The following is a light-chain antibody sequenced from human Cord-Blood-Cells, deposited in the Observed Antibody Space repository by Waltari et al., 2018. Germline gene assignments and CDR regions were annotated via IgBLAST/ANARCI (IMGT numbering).Light chain of an antibody. CDR2: EVS. CDR1: SSDVGGYNY. V-gene: IGLV2-8*01. J-gene: IGLJ2*01. Sequence: QSALTQPPSASGSPGQSVTISCTGTSSDVGGYNYVSWYQQHPVQAPKLMIYEVSKRPSGVPERFSGSNSVNTASLTVSGLQAEDEADYYCSSYAGSNNVVFGGGTKLTVL. CDR3: SSYAGSNNVV.